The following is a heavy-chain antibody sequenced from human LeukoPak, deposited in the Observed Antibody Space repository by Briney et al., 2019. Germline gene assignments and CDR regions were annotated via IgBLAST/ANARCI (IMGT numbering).Heavy chain of an antibody. CDR2: ISSSGGST. J-gene: IGHJ4*02. Sequence: GGSLRLSCAASGFTFNTYAMSWVRQAPGKGLEWISAISSSGGSTYYADSVKGRFTISRDNSKNTLYLQIHSLRAEDTAVYYCAKGKGSSSSSIDWWGQGTLVTVSS. CDR3: AKGKGSSSSSIDW. CDR1: GFTFNTYA. V-gene: IGHV3-23*01. D-gene: IGHD6-6*01.